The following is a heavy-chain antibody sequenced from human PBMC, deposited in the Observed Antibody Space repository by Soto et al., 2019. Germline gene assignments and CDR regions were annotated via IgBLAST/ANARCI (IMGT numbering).Heavy chain of an antibody. CDR2: ISGRGDGT. D-gene: IGHD5-18*01. J-gene: IGHJ4*02. Sequence: PVGSLRPSCAASGFTFCSFALSRVRQASGKGLVWVSAISGRGDGTDYAASVKGRFTISRDNTKNTLYVQMNSLRAEDTAVYYCAGPGYSSQDYWGQGALVTVSS. CDR3: AGPGYSSQDY. V-gene: IGHV3-23*01. CDR1: GFTFCSFA.